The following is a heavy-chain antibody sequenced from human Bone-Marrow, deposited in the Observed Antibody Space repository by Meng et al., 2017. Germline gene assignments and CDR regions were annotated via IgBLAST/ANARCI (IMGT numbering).Heavy chain of an antibody. Sequence: VDMVECGGCLVQSGGSLRLSCPASGFTCSMYWMHWARRAPWKGLVWVSRINSDGSSTSYADSVKCRFTISRDNAKNTLYLQMNSLRAEDTAMYYCARFTPFDYWGQGTLVTVSS. CDR2: INSDGSST. CDR3: ARFTPFDY. J-gene: IGHJ4*02. V-gene: IGHV3-74*01. CDR1: GFTCSMYW.